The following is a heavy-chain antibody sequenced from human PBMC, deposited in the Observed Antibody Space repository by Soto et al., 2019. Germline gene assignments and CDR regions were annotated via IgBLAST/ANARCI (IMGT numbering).Heavy chain of an antibody. V-gene: IGHV1-2*04. CDR1: GYTFTGYY. J-gene: IGHJ6*02. Sequence: ASVKVSCKASGYTFTGYYMHWVRQAPGQGLEWMGWINPNSGGTNYAQKFQGWVPLTRDTSISTAYMELSRLTSDDTAVYYCARDRYYDMLTGYSGYYYGMDVWGQGTTVTASS. D-gene: IGHD3-9*01. CDR2: INPNSGGT. CDR3: ARDRYYDMLTGYSGYYYGMDV.